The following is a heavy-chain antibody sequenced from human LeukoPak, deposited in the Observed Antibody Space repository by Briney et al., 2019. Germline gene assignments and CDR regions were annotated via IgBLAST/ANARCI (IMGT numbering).Heavy chain of an antibody. CDR1: GFTFSSSW. V-gene: IGHV3-7*01. J-gene: IGHJ4*02. CDR3: ARQIVLMVYAIPSFGFGY. D-gene: IGHD2-8*01. Sequence: PGGSLRLSCAASGFTFSSSWMTWVRQAPGKGLEWVANIKQDGSEKYYVDSVKGRFTISRDNAKNSLFLQMNSLRAEDTAMYYCARQIVLMVYAIPSFGFGYWGQGTLVTVSS. CDR2: IKQDGSEK.